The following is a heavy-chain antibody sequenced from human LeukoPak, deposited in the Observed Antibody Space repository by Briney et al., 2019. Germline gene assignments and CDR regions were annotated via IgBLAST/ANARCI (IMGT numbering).Heavy chain of an antibody. CDR2: ISSSSSYI. CDR1: GFTFSSYS. CDR3: ARDGDSSGYYVVSY. Sequence: GGSLRLSCAASGFTFSSYSMNWVRQAPGKGLEWVSSISSSSSYIYYADSVKGRFTISRDNAKNSLYLQMNSLRAEDTAAYYCARDGDSSGYYVVSYWGQGTLVTVSS. D-gene: IGHD3-22*01. V-gene: IGHV3-21*01. J-gene: IGHJ4*02.